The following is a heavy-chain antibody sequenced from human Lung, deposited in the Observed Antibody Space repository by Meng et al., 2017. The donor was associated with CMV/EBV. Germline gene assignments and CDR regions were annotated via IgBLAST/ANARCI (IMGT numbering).Heavy chain of an antibody. CDR3: ARTLRILEWSYYFDH. CDR2: IYYSETT. J-gene: IGHJ4*02. V-gene: IGHV4-59*01. CDR1: GDSIRSNH. D-gene: IGHD3-3*01. Sequence: QVQLQESGPGLVKPSETLSLICTVSGDSIRSNHWNWIRQSPGKGLEWIGYIYYSETTNYNPSLKSRVTMSLDTSKNQVSLKLSSVTAADTAVYYSARTLRILEWSYYFDHWGQGTLVTVSS.